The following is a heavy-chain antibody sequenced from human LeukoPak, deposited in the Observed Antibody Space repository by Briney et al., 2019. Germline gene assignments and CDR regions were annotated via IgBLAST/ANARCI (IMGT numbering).Heavy chain of an antibody. Sequence: PWGSLRLSCAASGFAFSNYGMNWVRQAPGKGLEWVSGITGSGGTTYYADSVKGRFTISRDNSKNTLYLQMNSPRAEDTAAYYCAKDGNWARFENWGQGTLVTVSS. CDR3: AKDGNWARFEN. D-gene: IGHD7-27*01. J-gene: IGHJ4*02. CDR2: ITGSGGTT. CDR1: GFAFSNYG. V-gene: IGHV3-23*01.